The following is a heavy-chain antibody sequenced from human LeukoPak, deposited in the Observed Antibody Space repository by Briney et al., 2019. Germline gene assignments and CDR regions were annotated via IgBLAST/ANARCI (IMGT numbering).Heavy chain of an antibody. CDR1: GGSFSGYY. CDR2: INHSGST. V-gene: IGHV4-34*01. D-gene: IGHD2-21*02. J-gene: IGHJ4*02. CDR3: ARGGQNLWWRRDRFDY. Sequence: PSETLSLTCAVYGGSFSGYYWSWIRQPPGKGLEWIGEINHSGSTNYNPSLKSRVTISVDTSKNQFSLKLSSVTAADAAVYYCARGGQNLWWRRDRFDYWGQGTLVTVSS.